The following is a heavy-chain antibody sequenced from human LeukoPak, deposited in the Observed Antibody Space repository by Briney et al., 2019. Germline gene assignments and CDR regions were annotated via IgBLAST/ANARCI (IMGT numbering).Heavy chain of an antibody. CDR3: AKSPRYCSGGSCYSVY. CDR1: GFTFSSYA. Sequence: GGSLRLSCAASGFTFSSYAMSWVRQALGKGLEWVSAISGSGGSTYYADSVKGRFTISRDNSKNTLYLQMNSLRAEDTAVYYCAKSPRYCSGGSCYSVYWGQGTLVTVSS. J-gene: IGHJ4*02. D-gene: IGHD2-15*01. CDR2: ISGSGGST. V-gene: IGHV3-23*01.